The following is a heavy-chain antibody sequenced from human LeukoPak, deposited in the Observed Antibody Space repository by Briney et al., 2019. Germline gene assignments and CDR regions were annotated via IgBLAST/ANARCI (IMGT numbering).Heavy chain of an antibody. V-gene: IGHV3-21*01. CDR2: ISSSSSYI. J-gene: IGHJ4*02. D-gene: IGHD4-17*01. CDR3: ARARVTVTTPFYFDY. CDR1: GFTFSSYS. Sequence: GGSLRLSCAASGFTFSSYSMNWVRDAQRTGLEWVSSISSSSSYIYYADSVKGRFTISRDNAKNSLYLQMNSLRAEDTAVYYCARARVTVTTPFYFDYWGQGTLVTVSS.